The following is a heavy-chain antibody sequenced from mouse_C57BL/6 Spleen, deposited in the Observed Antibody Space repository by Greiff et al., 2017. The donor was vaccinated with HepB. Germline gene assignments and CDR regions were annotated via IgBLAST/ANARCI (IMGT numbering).Heavy chain of an antibody. CDR2: IYPGSGST. D-gene: IGHD2-3*01. CDR3: ARSGIYDGYSYAMDY. J-gene: IGHJ4*01. Sequence: QVQLQQPGAELVKPGASVKMSCKASGYTFTSYWITWVKQRPGQGLEWIGDIYPGSGSTNYNEKFKSKATLTVDTSSSTAYMQLSSLTSEDSAVYYCARSGIYDGYSYAMDYWGQGTSVTVSS. CDR1: GYTFTSYW. V-gene: IGHV1-55*01.